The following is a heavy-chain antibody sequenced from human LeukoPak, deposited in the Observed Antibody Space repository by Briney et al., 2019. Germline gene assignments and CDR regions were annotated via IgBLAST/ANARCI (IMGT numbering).Heavy chain of an antibody. CDR1: GGSISSYY. D-gene: IGHD6-19*01. Sequence: PSETLSLTCTVSGGSISSYYWSWIRQPPGKGLEWIGYIYYSGSTNYSPSLKSRVTISVDTSKNQFSLKLSSVTAADTAVYYCARWGPAYSSGWYSSQYYFDYWGQGTLVTVSS. CDR2: IYYSGST. V-gene: IGHV4-59*01. CDR3: ARWGPAYSSGWYSSQYYFDY. J-gene: IGHJ4*02.